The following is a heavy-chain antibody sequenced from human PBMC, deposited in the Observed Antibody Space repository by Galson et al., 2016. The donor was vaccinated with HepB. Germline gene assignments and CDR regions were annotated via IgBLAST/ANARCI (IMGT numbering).Heavy chain of an antibody. CDR2: TYYRSKWYN. CDR1: GDSVSSNSAA. J-gene: IGHJ6*02. V-gene: IGHV6-1*01. D-gene: IGHD1/OR15-1a*01. Sequence: CAISGDSVSSNSAAWNWIRQSPSRGLEWLGRTYYRSKWYNDYAVSVKSRIIVNPDTSKNQFSLQLNSVTPEDTAVYYCVEQRKGAPYGMDVWGQGTIVTVSS. CDR3: VEQRKGAPYGMDV.